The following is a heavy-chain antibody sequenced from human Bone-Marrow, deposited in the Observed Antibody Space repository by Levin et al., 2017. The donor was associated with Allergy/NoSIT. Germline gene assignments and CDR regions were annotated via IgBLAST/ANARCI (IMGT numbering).Heavy chain of an antibody. CDR1: GFTFSSYG. V-gene: IGHV3-30*18. CDR2: ISYDGSNK. CDR3: AKGHMYYDFWSGSLSY. J-gene: IGHJ4*02. D-gene: IGHD3-3*01. Sequence: GGSLRLSCAASGFTFSSYGMHWVRQAPGKGLEWVAVISYDGSNKYYADSVKGRFTISRDNSKNTLYLQMNSLRAEDTAVYYCAKGHMYYDFWSGSLSYWGQGTLVTVSS.